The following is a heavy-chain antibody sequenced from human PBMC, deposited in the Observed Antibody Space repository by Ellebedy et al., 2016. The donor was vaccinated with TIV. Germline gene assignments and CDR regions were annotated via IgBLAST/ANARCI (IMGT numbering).Heavy chain of an antibody. V-gene: IGHV1-46*01. Sequence: ASVKVSXKASGYTFTSYYMHWVRQAPGQGLEWMGIINPSGGSTSYAQKFQGRVTMTRDTSTSTVYMELSSLRSEDTAVYYCARDHGAGTFRDWGQGTLVTVSS. CDR3: ARDHGAGTFRD. CDR2: INPSGGST. D-gene: IGHD6-19*01. J-gene: IGHJ4*02. CDR1: GYTFTSYY.